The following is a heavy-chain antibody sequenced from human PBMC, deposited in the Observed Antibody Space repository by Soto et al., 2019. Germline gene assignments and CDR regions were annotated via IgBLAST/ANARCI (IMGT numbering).Heavy chain of an antibody. V-gene: IGHV3-15*01. CDR2: IKSNSDGGTT. CDR1: GFNFTNAW. Sequence: GGSLRLSCAASGFNFTNAWMSLVRQSPGKGLEWVGRIKSNSDGGTTDNAAPVKGRFTISRDDSENTVYLQMNSLKTEDTAVYYGPATRAFWGRGNRVT. J-gene: IGHJ4*02. CDR3: PATRAF.